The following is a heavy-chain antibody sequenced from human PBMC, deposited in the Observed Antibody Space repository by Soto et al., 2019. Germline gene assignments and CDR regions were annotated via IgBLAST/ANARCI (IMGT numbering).Heavy chain of an antibody. CDR2: IYYSGST. Sequence: SETLSLTCTVSGGSISSSSYYWGWIRQPPGKGLEWIGSIYYSGSTYYNPSLKSRVTISVDTSKNQFSLKLSSVTAADTAVYYCARQYYDFWSGYLGSSYYYGMDVWGQGTTVTVSS. J-gene: IGHJ6*02. CDR1: GGSISSSSYY. V-gene: IGHV4-39*01. CDR3: ARQYYDFWSGYLGSSYYYGMDV. D-gene: IGHD3-3*01.